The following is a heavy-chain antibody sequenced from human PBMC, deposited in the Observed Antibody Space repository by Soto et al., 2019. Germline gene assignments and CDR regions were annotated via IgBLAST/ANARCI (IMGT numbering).Heavy chain of an antibody. CDR3: ARERPSADFWSGYSYGLDV. D-gene: IGHD3-3*01. Sequence: ASVKVSCKASGYTFTSYSIHWVRQAPGQRLEWMGWINAGNGNTKYSQTFQGRVTISRDTGENTLFLQMNSLRDEDTAIYYCARERPSADFWSGYSYGLDVWGQGTTVTVSS. V-gene: IGHV1-3*01. CDR2: INAGNGNT. J-gene: IGHJ6*02. CDR1: GYTFTSYS.